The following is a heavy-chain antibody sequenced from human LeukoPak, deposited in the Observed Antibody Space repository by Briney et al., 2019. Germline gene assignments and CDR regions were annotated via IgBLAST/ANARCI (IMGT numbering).Heavy chain of an antibody. CDR1: GFTVSSKY. V-gene: IGHV3-66*01. J-gene: IGHJ4*02. Sequence: GGSLRLSCAAFGFTVSSKYMSWVRQAPGKGLEWVSVLYSGGDTYYVDSVKGRFTISRDNSKNTLYLQMNNLRPEDTAVYYCARGDTGFSSAWGRDFDYWGQGTLVTVSS. CDR3: ARGDTGFSSAWGRDFDY. D-gene: IGHD6-19*01. CDR2: LYSGGDT.